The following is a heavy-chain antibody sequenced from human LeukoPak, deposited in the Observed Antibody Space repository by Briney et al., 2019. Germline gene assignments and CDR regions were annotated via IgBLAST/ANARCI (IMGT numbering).Heavy chain of an antibody. CDR3: AKDKIVGDGRWDFDH. CDR2: IVGSSGNT. D-gene: IGHD1-26*01. CDR1: GFTFSSYA. Sequence: GGSLRLSCAASGFTFSSYAMTWVRQAPGKGLEWVSGIVGSSGNTYYADSVKGRFTISRDISKSTLYLQMNSLRVEDTAQYYCAKDKIVGDGRWDFDHWGRGTLVTVSS. J-gene: IGHJ5*02. V-gene: IGHV3-23*01.